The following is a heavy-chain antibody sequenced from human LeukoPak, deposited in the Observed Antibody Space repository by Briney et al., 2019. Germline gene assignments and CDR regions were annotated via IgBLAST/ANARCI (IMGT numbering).Heavy chain of an antibody. CDR1: GYTLTSYG. CDR2: ISAYTGDT. Sequence: GASVKVSCRASGYTLTSYGINWVRQAPGQGLEWLGWISAYTGDTKYAQNLQGRVNMTTDTSTSTAYMELKSLRSDDTAVYYCARVDFSKFYHHMDVWGKGTTATVSS. V-gene: IGHV1-18*01. CDR3: ARVDFSKFYHHMDV. J-gene: IGHJ6*03. D-gene: IGHD4-11*01.